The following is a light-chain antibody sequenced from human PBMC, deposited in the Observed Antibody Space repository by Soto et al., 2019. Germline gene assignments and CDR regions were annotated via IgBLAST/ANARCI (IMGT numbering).Light chain of an antibody. J-gene: IGKJ4*01. Sequence: EIVMTQSPATLSVSPGERAPLSCRASQSVSSNLAWYQQKPGQAPRLLIYDASTRATGIPARFSGGGSGTEFTLTISSLQSEDFAVYYCQQYSNSPLTFGGGTKVDIK. CDR3: QQYSNSPLT. CDR2: DAS. V-gene: IGKV3D-15*02. CDR1: QSVSSN.